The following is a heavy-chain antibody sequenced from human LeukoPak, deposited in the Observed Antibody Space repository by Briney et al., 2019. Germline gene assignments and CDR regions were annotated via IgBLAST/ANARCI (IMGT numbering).Heavy chain of an antibody. CDR2: INPNSGGT. Sequence: ASVKVSCKASGYTFTSYYMHWVRQAPGQGLEWMGRINPNSGGTNYAQKFQGRVTMTRDTSISTAYMELSRLRSDDTAVYYCARSLITTFKDRLSIDYWGQGTLVTVSS. CDR3: ARSLITTFKDRLSIDY. J-gene: IGHJ4*02. D-gene: IGHD3-22*01. V-gene: IGHV1-2*06. CDR1: GYTFTSYY.